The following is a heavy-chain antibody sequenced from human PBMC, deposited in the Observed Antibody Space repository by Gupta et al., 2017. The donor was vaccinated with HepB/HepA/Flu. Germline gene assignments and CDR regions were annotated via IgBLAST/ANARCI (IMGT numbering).Heavy chain of an antibody. CDR1: GGSIRTNS. Sequence: QAQLQDSGPGLVKPSETLSLTCTVSGGSIRTNSWRSMRQSPGKGLEWIGYVYYTGGTNYNPSLKSRVIVSVDTSKNQFSLKLSSVTAADTAVYYCARHRHKYGSGSYYRVEDWFDPWGQGTLVTVSS. CDR3: ARHRHKYGSGSYYRVEDWFDP. D-gene: IGHD3-10*01. CDR2: VYYTGGT. J-gene: IGHJ5*02. V-gene: IGHV4-59*08.